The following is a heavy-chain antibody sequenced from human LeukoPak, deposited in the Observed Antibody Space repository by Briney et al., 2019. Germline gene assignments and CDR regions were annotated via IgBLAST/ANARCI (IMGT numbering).Heavy chain of an antibody. CDR1: GYTFTDSY. J-gene: IGHJ5*02. V-gene: IGHV1-3*01. CDR3: GKSAPSGFDP. Sequence: ASVKVSCKPSGYTFTDSYIHWVRQAPGRSLEWMGRINAGNGDAKYSQNFHDRITITRDTSASTVYMELTSLRSEDTAVYYCGKSAPSGFDPWGQGTLVTVSS. CDR2: INAGNGDA.